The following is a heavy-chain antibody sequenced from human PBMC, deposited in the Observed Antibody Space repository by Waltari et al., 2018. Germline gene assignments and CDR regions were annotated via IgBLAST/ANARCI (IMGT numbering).Heavy chain of an antibody. CDR2: IYPGDSDT. CDR3: ARQGAYCGGDCYSDDAFDI. D-gene: IGHD2-21*02. J-gene: IGHJ3*02. V-gene: IGHV5-51*01. CDR1: GYSFTSYW. Sequence: EVQLVQSGAEVKKPGESLKISCKGSGYSFTSYWIGWVRQMPGKGREWMGIIYPGDSDTRYSPSFQGQVTISADKSISTAYLQWSSLKASDTAMYYCARQGAYCGGDCYSDDAFDIWGQGTMVTVSS.